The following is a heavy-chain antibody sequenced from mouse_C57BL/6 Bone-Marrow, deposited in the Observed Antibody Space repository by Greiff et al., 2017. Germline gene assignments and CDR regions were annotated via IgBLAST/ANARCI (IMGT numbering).Heavy chain of an antibody. CDR1: GFNIKDDY. J-gene: IGHJ4*01. Sequence: EVQLQQSGAELVRPGASVKLSCTASGFNIKDDYMHWVKQRPEQGLEWIGWIDPENGDTEYASKFQGKATITADTSSNTAYLQLSSLTAEDTAVYYCTTYDDGYYDYAMDYWGQGTSVTVSS. CDR2: IDPENGDT. V-gene: IGHV14-4*01. CDR3: TTYDDGYYDYAMDY. D-gene: IGHD2-3*01.